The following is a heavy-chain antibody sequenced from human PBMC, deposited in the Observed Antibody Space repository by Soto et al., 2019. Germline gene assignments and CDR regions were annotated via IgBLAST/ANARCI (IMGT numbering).Heavy chain of an antibody. CDR2: IVGADSVKGR. D-gene: IGHD1-7*01. J-gene: IGHJ4*02. Sequence: GGSLRLSCAASGFTFSSYAMSWVCQAPGKGLEWVAGIVGADSVKGRFYADSVKGRFTISRDNSKNTLSLQMNSLRAEDTAVYYCAKARLELRPSSFDYWGQGTLVTVSS. CDR3: AKARLELRPSSFDY. V-gene: IGHV3-23*01. CDR1: GFTFSSYA.